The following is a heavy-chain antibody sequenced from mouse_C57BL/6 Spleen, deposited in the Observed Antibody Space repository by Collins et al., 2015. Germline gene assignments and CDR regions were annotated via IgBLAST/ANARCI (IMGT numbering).Heavy chain of an antibody. CDR3: ARGTTRAMDY. D-gene: IGHD1-1*01. V-gene: IGHV9-2-1*01. Sequence: QIQLVQSGPELKKPGETVKISCKASGYTFTDYSMHWVKQAPGKGLKWMGWINTETGEPTYADDFKGRFAFSLETSASTAYLQINNLKNEDTATYFCARGTTRAMDYWGQGTSVTVSS. CDR2: INTETGEP. CDR1: GYTFTDYS. J-gene: IGHJ4*01.